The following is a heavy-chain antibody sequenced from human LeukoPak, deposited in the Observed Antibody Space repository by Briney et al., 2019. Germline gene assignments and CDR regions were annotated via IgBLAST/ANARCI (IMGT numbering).Heavy chain of an antibody. CDR2: IYYSGST. V-gene: IGHV4-59*08. Sequence: SETLSLTCTVSGGSISSYYWSWIRQPPGKGLEWIGYIYYSGSTNYNPSLKSRVTISVDTSKNQFSLKLSSVTAADTAVYYCAIEWLGIDYWGQGTLVTVSS. CDR3: AIEWLGIDY. J-gene: IGHJ4*02. CDR1: GGSISSYY. D-gene: IGHD3-3*01.